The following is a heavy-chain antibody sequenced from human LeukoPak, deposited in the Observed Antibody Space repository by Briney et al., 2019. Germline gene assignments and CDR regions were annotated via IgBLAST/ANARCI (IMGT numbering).Heavy chain of an antibody. D-gene: IGHD3-22*01. CDR1: GGSISSYY. CDR3: ARDSYYYDSSGYYKGWFDP. V-gene: IGHV4-59*01. CDR2: IYYSGST. Sequence: SETLSLTCTVSGGSISSYYWSWIRQPPGKGLEWIGYIYYSGSTNYNPSPKSRVTISVDTSKNQFSLKLSSVTAADTAVYYCARDSYYYDSSGYYKGWFDPWGQGTLVTVSS. J-gene: IGHJ5*02.